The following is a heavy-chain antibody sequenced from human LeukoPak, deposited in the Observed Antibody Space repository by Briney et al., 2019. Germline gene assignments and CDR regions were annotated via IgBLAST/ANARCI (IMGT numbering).Heavy chain of an antibody. CDR1: GYSFTNYD. CDR2: ISAYNGNT. V-gene: IGHV1-18*01. J-gene: IGHJ5*02. D-gene: IGHD3-22*01. Sequence: ASVKVSCKASGYSFTNYDINWVRQAPGQGLEWMGWISAYNGNTNYAQKLQGRVTMTTDTSTSTAYMELSSLRSEDTAVYYCARMFYYDRSDVNWFDPWGQGTLVAVSP. CDR3: ARMFYYDRSDVNWFDP.